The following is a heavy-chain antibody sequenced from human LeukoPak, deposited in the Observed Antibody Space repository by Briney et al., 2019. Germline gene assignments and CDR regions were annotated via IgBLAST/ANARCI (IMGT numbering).Heavy chain of an antibody. J-gene: IGHJ1*01. D-gene: IGHD3-10*01. CDR1: GFTFSHYG. V-gene: IGHV3-30*18. Sequence: GGSLRLSCAASGFTFSHYGMHWVRQAPGKGLEWVALISYDGGDKYYADSVKGRFTISRDNSKNTLSLQVNSLRAEDTAFYYCAKDIITTASRGAPLGDWGQGTLVTVSS. CDR2: ISYDGGDK. CDR3: AKDIITTASRGAPLGD.